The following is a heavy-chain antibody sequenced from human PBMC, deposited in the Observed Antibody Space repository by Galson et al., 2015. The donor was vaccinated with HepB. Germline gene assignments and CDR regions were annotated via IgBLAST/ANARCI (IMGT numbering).Heavy chain of an antibody. V-gene: IGHV1-24*01. J-gene: IGHJ4*02. CDR1: GYTLTELS. CDR3: ATDSSSWYVFDY. Sequence: SVKVSCKVSGYTLTELSMHWVRQAPGKGLEWMGGFDPEDGETIYAQKLQGRVTMTEDTSTDTAYMELSSLRSEDTAVYYCATDSSSWYVFDYWGQGTLVTVSS. CDR2: FDPEDGET. D-gene: IGHD6-13*01.